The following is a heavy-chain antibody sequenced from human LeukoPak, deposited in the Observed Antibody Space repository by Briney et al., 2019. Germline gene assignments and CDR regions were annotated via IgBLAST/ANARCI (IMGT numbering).Heavy chain of an antibody. CDR3: ARALWFGELPLGY. V-gene: IGHV3-7*01. J-gene: IGHJ4*02. D-gene: IGHD3-10*01. CDR1: GFTFSSYW. Sequence: GGSLRLSCAASGFTFSSYWMSWVRQAPGKGLEWVANIKQDGSEKYYVDSMKGRFTISRDNAKNSLYLQMNSLRAEDTAVYYCARALWFGELPLGYWGQGTLVTVSS. CDR2: IKQDGSEK.